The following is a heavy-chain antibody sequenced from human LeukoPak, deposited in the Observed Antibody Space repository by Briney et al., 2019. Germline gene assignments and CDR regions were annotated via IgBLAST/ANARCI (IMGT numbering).Heavy chain of an antibody. CDR3: ARHGSGTSLALYP. V-gene: IGHV4-59*08. CDR1: GGSMSSYY. J-gene: IGHJ5*02. D-gene: IGHD3-10*01. Sequence: SETLSLTCTVSGGSMSSYYWSWIRQSPGKGLEGVGYISYSGTTNYNPSLKSRVTISLGTSKNRFSLNLTSVTAADTAVYYCARHGSGTSLALYPWGQGTLVTVSS. CDR2: ISYSGTT.